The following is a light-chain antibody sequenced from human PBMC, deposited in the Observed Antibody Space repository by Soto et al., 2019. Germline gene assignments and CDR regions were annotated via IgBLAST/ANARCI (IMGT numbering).Light chain of an antibody. CDR1: QSATSNY. J-gene: IGKJ4*01. V-gene: IGKV3-20*01. CDR2: GAS. Sequence: EIVLTQSPGTLSLSPGERATLSCRASQSATSNYLAWYQQKPGQAPRLLIYGASSRATGIPDRFSGSGSGKDFTLTISRLEPEDFAIYYCHQYRRSPLTFGGGTKVEIK. CDR3: HQYRRSPLT.